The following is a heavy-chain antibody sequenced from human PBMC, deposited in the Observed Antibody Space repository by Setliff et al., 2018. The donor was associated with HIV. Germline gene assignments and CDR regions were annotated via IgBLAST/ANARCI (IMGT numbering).Heavy chain of an antibody. CDR3: ARDPVSDNSATPYYFDY. Sequence: GASVKVSCKASGGTFSTYAISWVRQAPVQGLEWMGGIIPIFGTANYDQRFQGRVTITADETTSTAYMELSSLRSEDTAEYFCARDPVSDNSATPYYFDYWGQGTLVTVSS. J-gene: IGHJ4*02. D-gene: IGHD2-21*01. V-gene: IGHV1-69*13. CDR1: GGTFSTYA. CDR2: IIPIFGTA.